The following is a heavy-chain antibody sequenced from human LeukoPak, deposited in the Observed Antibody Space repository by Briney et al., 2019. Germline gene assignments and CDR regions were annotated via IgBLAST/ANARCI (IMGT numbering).Heavy chain of an antibody. V-gene: IGHV4-30-2*05. CDR2: IYDSGST. J-gene: IGHJ3*02. CDR3: ARDCSGGSCYGAFEI. Sequence: PSQTLSLTCAVSGGSISSGGYSWSWIRQPPGKGLEWIGYIYDSGSTYYNPSLKSRITISVDTSENRFSLKLSSVTATDTAVYYCARDCSGGSCYGAFEIWGQGTMVTVSS. D-gene: IGHD2-15*01. CDR1: GGSISSGGYS.